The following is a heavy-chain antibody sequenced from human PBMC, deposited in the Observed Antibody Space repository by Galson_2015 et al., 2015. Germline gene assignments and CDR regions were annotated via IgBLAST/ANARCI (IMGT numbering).Heavy chain of an antibody. CDR1: GFTVSSNY. CDR3: ARGSPGAYDSSGYGYY. Sequence: LRLSCAASGFTVSSNYMSWVRQAPGKGLEWVSVIYSGGSTYYADSVKGRFTISRDNSKNTLYLQMNSLRAEDTAVYYCARGSPGAYDSSGYGYYWGQGTLVTVSS. J-gene: IGHJ4*02. V-gene: IGHV3-53*01. D-gene: IGHD3-22*01. CDR2: IYSGGST.